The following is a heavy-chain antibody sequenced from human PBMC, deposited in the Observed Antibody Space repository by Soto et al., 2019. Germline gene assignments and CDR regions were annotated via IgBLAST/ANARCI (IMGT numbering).Heavy chain of an antibody. Sequence: PGGSLRLSCAASGFTFDDYAMHWVRQAPGKGLEWVSGISWNSGSIGYADSVKGRFTISRDNAKNSLYLQMNSLRAEDTALYYCAKDRALRGYYYYGMDVWGQGTTVTVSS. J-gene: IGHJ6*02. CDR1: GFTFDDYA. CDR2: ISWNSGSI. CDR3: AKDRALRGYYYYGMDV. V-gene: IGHV3-9*01.